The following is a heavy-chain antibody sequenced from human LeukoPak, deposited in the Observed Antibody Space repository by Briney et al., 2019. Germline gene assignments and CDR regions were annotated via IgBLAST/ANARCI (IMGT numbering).Heavy chain of an antibody. Sequence: SQTLSLTRTVSGGSISRGGYYWSWIRHHAGKGLELIGYIYYSGSTYYNPSLKSRPTISVDTSKNKFSWKLSSVTAADTAVYYCARAGIPLSFSTWFDTSGQRTPVTVSP. CDR1: GGSISRGGYY. CDR2: IYYSGST. V-gene: IGHV4-31*03. CDR3: ARAGIPLSFSTWFDT. D-gene: IGHD5-18*01. J-gene: IGHJ5*02.